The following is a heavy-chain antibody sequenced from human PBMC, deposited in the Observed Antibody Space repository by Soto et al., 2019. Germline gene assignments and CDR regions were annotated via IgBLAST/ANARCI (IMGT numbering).Heavy chain of an antibody. J-gene: IGHJ3*02. CDR2: ISSSSSYI. CDR3: ARDSPAVVVPAADLDAFDI. V-gene: IGHV3-21*01. CDR1: GFTFSSYS. D-gene: IGHD2-2*01. Sequence: EVQLVESGGGLVKPGGSLRLSCAASGFTFSSYSMNWVRQAPGKGLEWVSSISSSSSYIYYADSVKGRFTISRDNAKNSLYLQMNSLRAEDTAVYYCARDSPAVVVPAADLDAFDIWGQGTMVTVSS.